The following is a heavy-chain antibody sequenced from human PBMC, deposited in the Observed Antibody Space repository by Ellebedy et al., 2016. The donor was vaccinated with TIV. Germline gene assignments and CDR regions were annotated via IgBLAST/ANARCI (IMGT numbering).Heavy chain of an antibody. D-gene: IGHD5-18*01. V-gene: IGHV4-31*03. CDR2: IYYSGST. J-gene: IGHJ4*02. CDR1: GGSISSGGYY. Sequence: LRLXCTVSGGSISSGGYYWSWIRQHPGKGLEWIGYIYYSGSTYYNPSLKSRVTISVDTSKNQFSLKLSSVTAADTAVYYCARDQRGYSYAVGYYFDYWGQGTLVTVSS. CDR3: ARDQRGYSYAVGYYFDY.